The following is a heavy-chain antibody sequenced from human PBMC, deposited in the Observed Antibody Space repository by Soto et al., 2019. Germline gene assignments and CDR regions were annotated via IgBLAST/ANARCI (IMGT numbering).Heavy chain of an antibody. J-gene: IGHJ5*02. CDR2: MNPKNGNT. CDR1: GDTFTSYD. Sequence: QVQLVQSGAEVKKPGASVKVSCKASGDTFTSYDINWVRQATGQGLEWMGWMNPKNGNTGYAQKFQGRVTMTRNTSKTTANMAVSSLRSEDTAVYYCAKAGWLGWFDPWGQGTMVTVSS. V-gene: IGHV1-8*01. D-gene: IGHD1-1*01. CDR3: AKAGWLGWFDP.